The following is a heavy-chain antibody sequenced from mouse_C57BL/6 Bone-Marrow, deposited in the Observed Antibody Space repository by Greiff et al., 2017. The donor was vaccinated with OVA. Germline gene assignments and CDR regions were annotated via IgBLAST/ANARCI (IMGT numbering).Heavy chain of an antibody. CDR1: GFTFSSYA. J-gene: IGHJ4*01. Sequence: EVQLVESGGGLVKPGGSLKLSCAASGFTFSSYAMSWVRQTPEKRLEWVATISDGGSYTYYPDNVKGRSTISRDNDKNNLYLQMSHLKSEDTAMYYCARDDDYDGAMDYWGQGTSVTVSS. CDR3: ARDDDYDGAMDY. CDR2: ISDGGSYT. V-gene: IGHV5-4*01. D-gene: IGHD2-4*01.